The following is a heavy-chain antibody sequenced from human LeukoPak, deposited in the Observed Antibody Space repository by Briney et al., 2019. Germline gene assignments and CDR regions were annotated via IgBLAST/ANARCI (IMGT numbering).Heavy chain of an antibody. J-gene: IGHJ6*04. V-gene: IGHV3-30*02. CDR3: AELGITMIGGV. D-gene: IGHD3-10*02. Sequence: GGSLRLSCAASGFTFSSYGMHWVRQAPGKGLEWVAFIRYNGSSKYYADSVKGRFTISRDNSKNTLYLQMNSLRAEDTAVYYCAELGITMIGGVWGKGTTVTISS. CDR2: IRYNGSSK. CDR1: GFTFSSYG.